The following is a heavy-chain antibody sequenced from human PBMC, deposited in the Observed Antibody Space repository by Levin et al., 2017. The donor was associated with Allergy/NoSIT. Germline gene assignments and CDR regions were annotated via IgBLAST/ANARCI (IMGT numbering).Heavy chain of an antibody. V-gene: IGHV3-48*03. J-gene: IGHJ4*02. CDR3: AAWGYGSGSYYFDS. CDR1: GFIFSNYE. D-gene: IGHD3-10*01. Sequence: TGGSLRLSCAASGFIFSNYEMNWIRQAPGKGLEWLSYISISGSTIYYADSVKGRFTISRDNAENSLYLQMNSLRAEDTAVYYCAAWGYGSGSYYFDSWGQGTLVTVSS. CDR2: ISISGSTI.